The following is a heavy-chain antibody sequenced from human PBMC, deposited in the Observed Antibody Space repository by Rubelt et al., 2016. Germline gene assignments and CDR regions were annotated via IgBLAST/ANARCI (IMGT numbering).Heavy chain of an antibody. J-gene: IGHJ4*02. V-gene: IGHV4-39*01. Sequence: QLQLQESGPGLVKPSETLSLTCTVSGGSVSSSSYYWGWIRQPPGKGLEWIATIYYNGNTYYNPSLESRVTISVDTSKNQFSLKRTSVSAADTACYYRVRQKGGLMDDWGQGTLVTVSS. CDR1: GGSVSSSSYY. CDR3: VRQKGGLMDD. D-gene: IGHD3-16*01. CDR2: IYYNGNT.